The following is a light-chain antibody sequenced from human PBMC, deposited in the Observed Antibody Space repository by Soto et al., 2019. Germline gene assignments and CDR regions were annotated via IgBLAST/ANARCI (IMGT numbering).Light chain of an antibody. CDR2: TAS. J-gene: IGKJ1*01. V-gene: IGKV1-39*01. CDR1: HTINIY. Sequence: DIQMTQSPSSLSASVGDRVTIACRSSHTINIYLNWYQQKPGQAPKLLIHTASTVHSGVPSRFSGSGSGTDFTLTINNLQPEDCATYYCQQSYSSVRTFGQGTKVEL. CDR3: QQSYSSVRT.